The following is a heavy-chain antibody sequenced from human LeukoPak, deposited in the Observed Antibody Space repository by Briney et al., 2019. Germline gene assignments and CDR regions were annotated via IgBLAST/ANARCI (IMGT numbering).Heavy chain of an antibody. CDR1: VYTFTSYG. D-gene: IGHD2-15*01. V-gene: IGHV1-18*04. CDR2: ISAYNGNT. CDR3: ARDCSGGSCYSLYYGMVV. J-gene: IGHJ6*04. Sequence: ASVNVSCKASVYTFTSYGISWVRQPPGQGLEWMGCISAYNGNTNYAQKLQGRVTMTTDTSTSTAYMELRSLRSDDTAVYYCARDCSGGSCYSLYYGMVVWGKGTTFTVSS.